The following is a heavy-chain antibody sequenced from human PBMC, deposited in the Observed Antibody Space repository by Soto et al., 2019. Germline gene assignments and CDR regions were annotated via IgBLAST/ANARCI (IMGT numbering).Heavy chain of an antibody. CDR1: GYTFTAYY. J-gene: IGHJ6*02. CDR2: INPKFGDT. V-gene: IGHV1-2*02. D-gene: IGHD3-10*02. Sequence: QVQLVQSGAEVKEPGDSVRVSCEASGYTFTAYYIHWVRQAPGQGLEWMGWINPKFGDTTYAQDFQGRVSMTRDMSISTVYMELSRLTSDDTDRYYCARNMDYYYGRGSGNGHGFWGQGTTVTV. CDR3: ARNMDYYYGRGSGNGHGF.